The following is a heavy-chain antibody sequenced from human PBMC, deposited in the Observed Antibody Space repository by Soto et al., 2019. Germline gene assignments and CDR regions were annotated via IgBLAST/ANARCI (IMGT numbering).Heavy chain of an antibody. CDR1: GGSVTSDEDY. V-gene: IGHV4-30-4*01. CDR3: ATESGSTYGYFDH. CDR2: ISNSGST. J-gene: IGHJ4*02. D-gene: IGHD5-18*01. Sequence: SETLSLTCTVSGGSVTSDEDYWTWIRQSPGKGLEWIGYISNSGSTGYNPSLKTRLSMSVDRSKNQFTLRLTSVTAADTAVYFCATESGSTYGYFDHWGQGTQVTSPQ.